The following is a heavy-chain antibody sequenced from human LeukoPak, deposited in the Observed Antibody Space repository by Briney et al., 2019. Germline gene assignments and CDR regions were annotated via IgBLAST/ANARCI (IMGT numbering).Heavy chain of an antibody. CDR2: IWYDGSYK. J-gene: IGHJ5*02. Sequence: GGSLRLSCAASGFTLSSYGMHWVRQAPGKGLEWVAVIWYDGSYKYYADSVKGRFIITRDNSKNTLYLQMNSLRAEDTAVYYCAREGAERLFVSNWFDPWGQGTLVTVSS. CDR1: GFTLSSYG. V-gene: IGHV3-33*01. CDR3: AREGAERLFVSNWFDP. D-gene: IGHD3-3*01.